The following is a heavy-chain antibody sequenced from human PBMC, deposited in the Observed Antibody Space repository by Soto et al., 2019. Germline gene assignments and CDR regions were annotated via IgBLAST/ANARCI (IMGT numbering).Heavy chain of an antibody. CDR1: GYTFTSYG. D-gene: IGHD6-13*01. CDR2: ISAYNGNT. CDR3: ARAKQQLVRRPFAY. J-gene: IGHJ4*02. V-gene: IGHV1-18*01. Sequence: QVQLVQSGAEVKKPGASVKVSCKASGYTFTSYGISWVRQAPGQGLEWMGWISAYNGNTNYAQKLQGRVTMTTETSTSTAYMEMRSMRSDDTAVYYCARAKQQLVRRPFAYWGQGTLVTVSS.